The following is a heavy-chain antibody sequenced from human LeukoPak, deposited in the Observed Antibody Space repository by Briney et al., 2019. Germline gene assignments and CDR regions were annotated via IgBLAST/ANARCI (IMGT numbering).Heavy chain of an antibody. V-gene: IGHV3-74*01. CDR3: ARSGAGYSSGWYFDY. D-gene: IGHD6-19*01. Sequence: EGSLRLSCAASGFTFSRHWMHWVRQAPGKGLVWVSRINSDGSSASYADSVKGRFTISRDNAKNTLYLQMNSLRAEDTAVYYCARSGAGYSSGWYFDYWGQGTLVTVSS. J-gene: IGHJ4*02. CDR1: GFTFSRHW. CDR2: INSDGSSA.